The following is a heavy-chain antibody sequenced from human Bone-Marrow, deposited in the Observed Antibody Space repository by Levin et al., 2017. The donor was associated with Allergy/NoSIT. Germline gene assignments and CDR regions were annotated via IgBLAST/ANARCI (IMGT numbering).Heavy chain of an antibody. CDR3: AKRNGGITWYYFDY. CDR2: INWNSGNI. V-gene: IGHV3-9*01. D-gene: IGHD6-13*01. J-gene: IGHJ4*02. CDR1: GFTFDDYS. Sequence: PGGSLRLSCAASGFTFDDYSMHWVRQAPGKGLEWVSGINWNSGNIIYADSVKGRFTISRDNAKNSLYLQMNSLRPEDTAFYYCAKRNGGITWYYFDYWGQGTLVTVSS.